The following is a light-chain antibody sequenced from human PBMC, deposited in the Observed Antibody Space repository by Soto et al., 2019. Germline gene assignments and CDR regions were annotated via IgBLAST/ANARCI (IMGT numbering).Light chain of an antibody. V-gene: IGKV1-5*03. CDR2: DGS. CDR1: QSINTW. CDR3: QQYQTYSRT. Sequence: DIQMTQSPSTLSASVGDRITITCRASQSINTWLAWYQQNPWEAPKLLIYDGSTLARGVPSRFSGSGSGTEFTLTISRLQPDDFATFYCQQYQTYSRTFGQGTKVEVK. J-gene: IGKJ1*01.